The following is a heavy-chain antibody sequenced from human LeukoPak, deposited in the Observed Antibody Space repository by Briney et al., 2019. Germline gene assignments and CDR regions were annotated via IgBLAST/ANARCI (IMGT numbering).Heavy chain of an antibody. CDR1: GFTFSSYE. D-gene: IGHD6-19*01. J-gene: IGHJ4*02. CDR3: ATGSGWYWNYFDY. CDR2: ISSSGSTI. Sequence: GGSLRLSCAASGFTFSSYEMNWVRQAPGKGLGWVSYISSSGSTIYYAHSVKGRFTISRDNAKNSLYLQMNSLRAADTAVYYCATGSGWYWNYFDYWGQGTLVTVSS. V-gene: IGHV3-48*03.